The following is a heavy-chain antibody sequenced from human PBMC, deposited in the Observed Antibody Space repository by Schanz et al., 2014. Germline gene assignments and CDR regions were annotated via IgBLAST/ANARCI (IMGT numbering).Heavy chain of an antibody. Sequence: QLQLQESGSGLVKPSQTLSLTCGVSGGSISSGGSSWNWIRLPPGKGLEWIGYIYHSGSTYYNPSLKSRVTISVDRSKNQYSRILSSVAAADTAVYYCARSPGDFPGWFDSWGQGTLVTVSS. CDR2: IYHSGST. V-gene: IGHV4-30-2*01. J-gene: IGHJ5*01. D-gene: IGHD4-17*01. CDR3: ARSPGDFPGWFDS. CDR1: GGSISSGGSS.